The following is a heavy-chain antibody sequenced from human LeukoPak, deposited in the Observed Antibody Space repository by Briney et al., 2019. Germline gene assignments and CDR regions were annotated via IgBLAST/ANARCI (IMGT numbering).Heavy chain of an antibody. V-gene: IGHV4-39*07. Sequence: PSETLSLTCTVSGGSISSSSYYWGWIRQPPGKGLEWIGSISYSRSTYYNPSLKSRVTVSVDTSKNQFSLKLSSVTAADTAVYYCAREDLSYYYMDVWGKGTTVTVSS. J-gene: IGHJ6*03. CDR1: GGSISSSSYY. D-gene: IGHD3-3*01. CDR3: AREDLSYYYMDV. CDR2: ISYSRST.